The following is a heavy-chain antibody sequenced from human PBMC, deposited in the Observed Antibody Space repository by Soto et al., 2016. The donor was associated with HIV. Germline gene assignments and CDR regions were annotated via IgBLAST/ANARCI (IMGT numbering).Heavy chain of an antibody. CDR3: ARLSGRRDYYDSSGYFSS. V-gene: IGHV1-2*02. D-gene: IGHD3-22*01. Sequence: QVQLVQSGAEVKKPGASVKVFCKASGYTFSDYFIQWVRQAPGQGLEWMGWINPKIGFTHFAQKFQGRVTMTRDTSINTAYMELNRLRSDDTAMYYCARLSGRRDYYDSSGYFSSWGQGTVVTVSS. CDR1: GYTFSDYF. J-gene: IGHJ4*02. CDR2: INPKIGFT.